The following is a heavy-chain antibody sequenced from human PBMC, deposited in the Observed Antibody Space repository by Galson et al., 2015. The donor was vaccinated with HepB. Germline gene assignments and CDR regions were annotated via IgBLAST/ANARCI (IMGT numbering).Heavy chain of an antibody. CDR3: ARGIAAAGRNCFDP. Sequence: SLRLSCAASGFTFSSYSMNWVRQAPGKGLEWVSSISSSSSYIYYADSVKGRFTISRDNAKNSLYLQMNSLRVEDTAVYYCARGIAAAGRNCFDPWGQGTLVTVSS. CDR2: ISSSSSYI. D-gene: IGHD6-13*01. CDR1: GFTFSSYS. J-gene: IGHJ5*02. V-gene: IGHV3-21*01.